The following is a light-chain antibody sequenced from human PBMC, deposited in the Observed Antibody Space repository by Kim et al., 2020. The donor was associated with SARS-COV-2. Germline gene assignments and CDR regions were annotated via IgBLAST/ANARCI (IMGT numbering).Light chain of an antibody. J-gene: IGKJ2*01. CDR1: QSISTW. CDR3: QHYNSYPFT. CDR2: DVS. V-gene: IGKV1-5*01. Sequence: DIQMTQSPSTLSASVGDRVTISCRASQSISTWLAWYQQKPGKAPALLMSDVSTLESGVPSRFSRSGFGSEFTLTISSLQPDDVATYYCQHYNSYPFTFGQGTKLEI.